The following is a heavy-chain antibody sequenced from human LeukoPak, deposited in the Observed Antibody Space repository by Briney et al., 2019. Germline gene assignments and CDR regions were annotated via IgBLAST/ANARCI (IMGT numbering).Heavy chain of an antibody. J-gene: IGHJ6*03. CDR3: ARRSIAAAGIGYYYYYMDV. CDR2: IYTSGST. CDR1: GGSISSYY. D-gene: IGHD6-13*01. V-gene: IGHV4-4*07. Sequence: SETLSLTCIVSGGSISSYYWSWIRQPAGKGLEWIGHIYTSGSTNYSPSLKSRVTMSVDTSKNQFSLKLSSVTAADTAVYYCARRSIAAAGIGYYYYYMDVWGKGTTVTVSS.